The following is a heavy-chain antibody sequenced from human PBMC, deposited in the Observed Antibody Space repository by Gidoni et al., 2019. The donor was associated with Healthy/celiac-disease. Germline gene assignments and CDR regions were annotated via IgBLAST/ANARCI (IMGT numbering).Heavy chain of an antibody. V-gene: IGHV4-38-2*02. CDR1: GYSISCGYY. CDR2: IYHSGST. J-gene: IGHJ5*02. D-gene: IGHD3-9*01. CDR3: ARDHYDILTGYRFDP. Sequence: QVQLQESGPGVVKPSETLYLTCAVSGYSISCGYYWGWIRQPPGKGLEWIGSIYHSGSTYYNPSLKSRVTISVDTSKNQFSLKLSSVTAADTAVYYCARDHYDILTGYRFDPWGQGTLVTVSS.